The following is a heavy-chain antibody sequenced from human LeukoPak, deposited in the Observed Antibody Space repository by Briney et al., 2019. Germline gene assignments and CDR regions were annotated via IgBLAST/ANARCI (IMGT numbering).Heavy chain of an antibody. Sequence: SETLSLTCSVSGGSMNSYYWSWIRQPPGKGLEWIGYIYYSGSTNYNPSLKSRVTISVDTSKNQFSLKLSSVTAADTAVYYCARGGWYGSYFDYWGQGSLVTVSS. CDR3: ARGGWYGSYFDY. D-gene: IGHD6-19*01. V-gene: IGHV4-59*01. CDR1: GGSMNSYY. CDR2: IYYSGST. J-gene: IGHJ4*02.